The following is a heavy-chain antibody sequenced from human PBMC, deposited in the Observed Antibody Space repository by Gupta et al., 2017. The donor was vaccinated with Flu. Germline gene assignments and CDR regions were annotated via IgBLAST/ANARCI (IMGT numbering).Heavy chain of an antibody. CDR2: INHSGST. Sequence: QVQLQQWGAGLLKPSETLSLTCAVYGGSFSGYYWSWIRQPPGKGLEWIGEINHSGSTNYNPSLKSRVTISVDTSKNQFSLKLSSVTAADTAVYYCASRVVDSSGYYDWFDPWGQGTLVTVSS. D-gene: IGHD3-22*01. J-gene: IGHJ5*02. V-gene: IGHV4-34*01. CDR1: GGSFSGYY. CDR3: ASRVVDSSGYYDWFDP.